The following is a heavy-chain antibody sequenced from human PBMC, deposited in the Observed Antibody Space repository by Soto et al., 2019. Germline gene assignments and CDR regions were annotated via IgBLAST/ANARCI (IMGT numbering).Heavy chain of an antibody. CDR1: GFTFSSYG. D-gene: IGHD2-15*01. Sequence: QVQLVESGGGVVQPGRSLRLYCAASGFTFSSYGMHWVRQAPGKGLEWGAVLSYDGSNKYYADSVKGRFTISGDNSKNKLNLQMNSLRAEDTAVYYCARDKGDIVVVVAASDAFDLWGQGTMVTVSS. CDR2: LSYDGSNK. V-gene: IGHV3-30*03. CDR3: ARDKGDIVVVVAASDAFDL. J-gene: IGHJ3*01.